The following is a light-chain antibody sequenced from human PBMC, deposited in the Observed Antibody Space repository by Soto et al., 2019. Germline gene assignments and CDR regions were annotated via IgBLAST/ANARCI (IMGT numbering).Light chain of an antibody. Sequence: QSALTQPPSVSRTPGQSVTISCTRTSSDVGNYNRVSWYQQPPGTAPKVIIYEVSNRPSGVPDRFSGSKSGNTASLTISGLQAEDEADYYCSSYTSSSTYVFGTGTKLTVL. J-gene: IGLJ1*01. CDR3: SSYTSSSTYV. CDR2: EVS. V-gene: IGLV2-18*02. CDR1: SSDVGNYNR.